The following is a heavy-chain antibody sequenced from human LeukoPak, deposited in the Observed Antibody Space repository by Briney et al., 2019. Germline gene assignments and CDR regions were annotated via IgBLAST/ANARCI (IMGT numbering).Heavy chain of an antibody. CDR1: GGSISPYY. V-gene: IGHV4-59*01. D-gene: IGHD3-9*01. J-gene: IGHJ6*02. Sequence: PSETLSLTCVVSGGSISPYYWSWIRQSPGKGLEWIGYIDPSGSASYNPSLKSRVTIFVDTSKNLFSLILSSVSASDTAIYYCARDHWLFSSKTWYYYGMDVWGQGTTVTVSS. CDR3: ARDHWLFSSKTWYYYGMDV. CDR2: IDPSGSA.